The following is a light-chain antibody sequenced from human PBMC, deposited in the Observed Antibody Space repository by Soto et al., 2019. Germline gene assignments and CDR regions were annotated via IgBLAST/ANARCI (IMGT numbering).Light chain of an antibody. Sequence: QSVLTQPPSVSAAPGQKVTISCSGSSSNIGNNYVSWYQQVPGTGPKVLIYANDKRPSGIPDRFSGSTSGTSGTLGITGLQTGDEADYYCGTWDSSLSAVVFGGGTKLTVL. CDR2: AND. V-gene: IGLV1-51*01. CDR3: GTWDSSLSAVV. J-gene: IGLJ2*01. CDR1: SSNIGNNY.